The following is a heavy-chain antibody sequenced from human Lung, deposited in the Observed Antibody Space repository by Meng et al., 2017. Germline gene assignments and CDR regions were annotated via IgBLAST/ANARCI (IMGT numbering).Heavy chain of an antibody. CDR3: ARGTPGRSYSDF. V-gene: IGHV1-18*04. Sequence: QVHPVQAAAEVKKSGASVKVCCKSSDYTFTGYGVSWVRQAPGQGLEWMAWLGAHDGDRSHAPRFQGRVTVTADRLTATSFMELRNLRYDDTAVYYCARGTPGRSYSDFWGQGTLVTVSS. CDR1: DYTFTGYG. D-gene: IGHD3-10*01. J-gene: IGHJ4*02. CDR2: LGAHDGDR.